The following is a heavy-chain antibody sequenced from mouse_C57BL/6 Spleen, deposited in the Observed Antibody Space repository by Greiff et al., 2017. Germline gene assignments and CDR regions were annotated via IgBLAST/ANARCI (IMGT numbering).Heavy chain of an antibody. CDR3: ARHEVYYGSSFDY. CDR1: GFTFSSYG. V-gene: IGHV5-6*02. D-gene: IGHD1-1*01. J-gene: IGHJ2*01. Sequence: EVKLVESGGDLVKPGGSLKLSCAASGFTFSSYGMSWVRQTPDKRLEWVATISSGGSYTYYPDSVKGRFTISRDNAKNTLYLQMSSLKSEDTAMYYCARHEVYYGSSFDYWGQGTTLTVSS. CDR2: ISSGGSYT.